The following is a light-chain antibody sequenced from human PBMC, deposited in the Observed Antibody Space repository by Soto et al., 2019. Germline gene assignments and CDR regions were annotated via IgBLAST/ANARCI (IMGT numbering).Light chain of an antibody. CDR1: ESISRH. V-gene: IGKV1-39*01. CDR3: QQSYSTLSIS. J-gene: IGKJ5*01. CDR2: AAS. Sequence: DIQMTQSPSSLSASVGDRVTITCRAGESISRHLNWYQQKPGKAPNLLIYAASTLQNGVPSRFSGSGSGTDFTLTISSLQPEDFATYYCQQSYSTLSISFGQGTRLEIK.